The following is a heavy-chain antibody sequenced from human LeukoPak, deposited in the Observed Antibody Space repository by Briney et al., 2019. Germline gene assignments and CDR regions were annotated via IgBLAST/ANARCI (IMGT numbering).Heavy chain of an antibody. D-gene: IGHD6-13*01. V-gene: IGHV1-18*01. CDR2: ISAYNGNT. CDR1: GYTLTSYG. J-gene: IGHJ4*02. CDR3: ARVVAAAGRPFDY. Sequence: ASVKVSCKASGYTLTSYGISWVRQAPGQGLEWMGWISAYNGNTNYAQKLQGRVTMTTDTSTSTAYMELSSLRADDTAVYYCARVVAAAGRPFDYWGQGTLVTVSS.